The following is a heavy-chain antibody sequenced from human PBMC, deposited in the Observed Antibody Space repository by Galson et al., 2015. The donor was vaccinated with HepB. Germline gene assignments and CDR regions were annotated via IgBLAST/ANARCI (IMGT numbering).Heavy chain of an antibody. Sequence: SLRLSCAASGFTFSSYAMNWVRQAPGKGLEWVSYISGSSTIIYYAGSVKGRFTISRDNAKNSLYLQMNSLRDEDTAVYYCARVRGANQNYFDYWGQGALVTVSS. CDR2: ISGSSTII. CDR1: GFTFSSYA. CDR3: ARVRGANQNYFDY. D-gene: IGHD3-10*01. J-gene: IGHJ4*02. V-gene: IGHV3-48*02.